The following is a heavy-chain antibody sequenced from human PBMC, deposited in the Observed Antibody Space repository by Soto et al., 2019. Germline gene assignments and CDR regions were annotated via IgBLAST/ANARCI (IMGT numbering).Heavy chain of an antibody. D-gene: IGHD3-10*01. J-gene: IGHJ6*02. CDR3: ARDLWARRTYSYGMDV. CDR2: ISAYNGNT. V-gene: IGHV1-18*01. CDR1: GYTFTSYG. Sequence: QVQLVQSGAEVKKPGASVKVSCKASGYTFTSYGISWVRQAPGQGLEWMGWISAYNGNTNYAQKLQGRVTMTTDTSTSTAYMELRSLRSDDTAGYYCARDLWARRTYSYGMDVWGQGTTVTVSS.